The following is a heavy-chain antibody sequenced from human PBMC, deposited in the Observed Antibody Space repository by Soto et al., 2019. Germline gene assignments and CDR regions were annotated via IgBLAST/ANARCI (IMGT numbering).Heavy chain of an antibody. D-gene: IGHD6-19*01. J-gene: IGHJ4*02. Sequence: GGSLRLSCAASGFTFGDYAMQWVRQAPGKGLEWVSAISWNSGSIDYADSVKGRFTISRDNAKNSLYLQMNSLRAEDTALYYCAKSHTTSGWYVTTDYWGQGTRVTV. V-gene: IGHV3-9*01. CDR2: ISWNSGSI. CDR3: AKSHTTSGWYVTTDY. CDR1: GFTFGDYA.